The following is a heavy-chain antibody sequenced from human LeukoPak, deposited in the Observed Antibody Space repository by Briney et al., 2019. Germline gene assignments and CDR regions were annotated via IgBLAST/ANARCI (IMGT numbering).Heavy chain of an antibody. D-gene: IGHD3-22*01. Sequence: GGSLRLSCAASGFTFSSYSMNWVRQAPGKGLEWVSYISSSSSIIYYADSVKGRFTISRDNAKNSLYLQMNSLRAEDTAVYYCAREGYDSSGYPYYFDYWGQGTLVTVSS. CDR2: ISSSSSII. CDR1: GFTFSSYS. V-gene: IGHV3-48*04. CDR3: AREGYDSSGYPYYFDY. J-gene: IGHJ4*02.